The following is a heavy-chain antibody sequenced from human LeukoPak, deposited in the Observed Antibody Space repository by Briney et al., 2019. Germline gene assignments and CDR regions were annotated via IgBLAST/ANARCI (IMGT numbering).Heavy chain of an antibody. CDR2: ISGSGDST. D-gene: IGHD2-21*01. Sequence: GGSLRLSCAASGFTFSSYWMSWVRQAPGKGLEWVSSISGSGDSTFYADSVKGRFSISRDNSKNTLYLQVNGLRTEDTAVYYCAKDRLLNCRGDCYIFDYWGQGTVVTVSS. V-gene: IGHV3-23*01. CDR3: AKDRLLNCRGDCYIFDY. J-gene: IGHJ4*02. CDR1: GFTFSSYW.